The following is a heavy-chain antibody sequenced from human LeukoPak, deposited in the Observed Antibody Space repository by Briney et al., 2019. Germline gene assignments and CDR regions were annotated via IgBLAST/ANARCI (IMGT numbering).Heavy chain of an antibody. D-gene: IGHD1-26*01. CDR2: IYSGRST. V-gene: IGHV3-66*01. CDR3: ARYSGTFSNSYFDC. CDR1: GFTVSSND. J-gene: IGHJ4*02. Sequence: QTGGSLRLSCAAPGFTVSSNDMSWVRQAPGKGLEWVSLIYSGRSTYYADSVKGRFIISRDNSKNTLYLQMNSLRAEDTAVYYCARYSGTFSNSYFDCWGQGTLVTVSS.